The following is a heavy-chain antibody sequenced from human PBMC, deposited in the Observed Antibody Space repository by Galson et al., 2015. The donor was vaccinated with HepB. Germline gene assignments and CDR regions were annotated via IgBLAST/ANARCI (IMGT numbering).Heavy chain of an antibody. V-gene: IGHV3-74*01. CDR1: GFTFSSYW. CDR3: ARTRGAAAGIFDN. CDR2: INSDGSYI. J-gene: IGHJ4*02. Sequence: SLRLSCAASGFTFSSYWMHWVRHVPGKGLVWVSRINSDGSYITYADSVKGRFTISRDNAKNTLYLQMNSPRDEDTALYYCARTRGAAAGIFDNWGQGSLVTVSS. D-gene: IGHD6-13*01.